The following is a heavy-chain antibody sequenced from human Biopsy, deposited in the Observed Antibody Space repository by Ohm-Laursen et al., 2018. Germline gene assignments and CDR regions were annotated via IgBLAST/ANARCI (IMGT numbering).Heavy chain of an antibody. Sequence: PSETLSLTCTVSGGSISGSSWSWIRQAPGKGLEWIGYISYSRDTNYNPSLRSRLIISIDTSKNQFSLMMTSVSGADTAVYFCARVGSGWAPFDKWGPGTLVTVSS. CDR3: ARVGSGWAPFDK. CDR1: GGSISGSS. J-gene: IGHJ4*02. CDR2: ISYSRDT. V-gene: IGHV4-59*08. D-gene: IGHD6-19*01.